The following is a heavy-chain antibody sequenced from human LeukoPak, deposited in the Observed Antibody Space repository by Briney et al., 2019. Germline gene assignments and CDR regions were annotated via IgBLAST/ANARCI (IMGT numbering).Heavy chain of an antibody. CDR3: SRENGAFSPFGY. Sequence: LXLTCGVSGGSISNTNWWSWVRQPPGQGLEWIGEISLTGVTHYNPSLERGDTVSLDKSNTQLSLNLTSVTAADTAVYYCSRENGAFSPFGYWGQGTLVTVLS. J-gene: IGHJ4*02. CDR2: ISLTGVT. V-gene: IGHV4-4*02. CDR1: GGSISNTNW. D-gene: IGHD2-8*01.